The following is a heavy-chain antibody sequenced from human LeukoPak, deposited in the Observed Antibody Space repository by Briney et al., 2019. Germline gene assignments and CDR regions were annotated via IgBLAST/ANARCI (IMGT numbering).Heavy chain of an antibody. V-gene: IGHV3-48*03. CDR1: GFTFSRYE. D-gene: IGHD4-11*01. J-gene: IGHJ3*02. CDR3: ATGTDYNNYDAFDI. CDR2: ISGGGSSI. Sequence: GGSLRLSCATSGFTFSRYEINWVRQAPGKGLEWVSYISGGGSSIYYADSVKGRFTISRDNVKNLLYLHMNSLRAEDTAVYYCATGTDYNNYDAFDIWGQGTMVTVSS.